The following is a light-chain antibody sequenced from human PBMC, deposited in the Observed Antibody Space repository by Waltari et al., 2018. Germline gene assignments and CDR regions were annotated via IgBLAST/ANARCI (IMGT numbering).Light chain of an antibody. V-gene: IGLV3-19*01. J-gene: IGLJ1*01. CDR1: SLRRYF. Sequence: SSELSQDPTVSVALGQAVNITCQGDSLRRYFVSWYQQKPGQAPVLVSYGQNKRPSGNPDRFSGSRSGNTAYLTIAGAEAADEADYYCYSRNSDDFTYVFGTGTKLTVL. CDR3: YSRNSDDFTYV. CDR2: GQN.